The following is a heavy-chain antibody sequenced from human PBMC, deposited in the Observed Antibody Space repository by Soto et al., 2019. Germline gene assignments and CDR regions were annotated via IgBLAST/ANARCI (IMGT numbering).Heavy chain of an antibody. CDR3: ARLGVTTSVYYFTMDG. CDR1: GFGLINYG. Sequence: ASVKVSCKASGFGLINYGFTWVRQAPGQGLEWMGWISAYNGNTIYAQNLQGRLTMTRDTSTSTAYMELRSLRSDDTAVYYCARLGVTTSVYYFTMDGWGQGTTGTVSS. V-gene: IGHV1-18*04. J-gene: IGHJ6*02. CDR2: ISAYNGNT. D-gene: IGHD4-4*01.